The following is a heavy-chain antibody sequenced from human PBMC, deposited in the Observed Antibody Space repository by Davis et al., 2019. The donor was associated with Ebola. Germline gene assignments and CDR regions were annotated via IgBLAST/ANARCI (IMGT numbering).Heavy chain of an antibody. J-gene: IGHJ5*02. Sequence: GSLRLSCTVSGGSISSYYWSWIRQPPGKGLEWIGYIYYSGSTNYNPSLKSRVTISVDTSKNQFSLKLSSVTAVDTAVYYCARGVPKGYSSGWYERYNWFDPWGQGTLVTVSS. D-gene: IGHD6-19*01. CDR2: IYYSGST. CDR1: GGSISSYY. CDR3: ARGVPKGYSSGWYERYNWFDP. V-gene: IGHV4-59*01.